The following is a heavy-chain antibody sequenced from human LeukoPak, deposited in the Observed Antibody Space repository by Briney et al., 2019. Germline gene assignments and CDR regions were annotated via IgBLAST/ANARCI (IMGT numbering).Heavy chain of an antibody. Sequence: GGSLRLSCAASGFTFSSYGMHWVRQAPGKGPEWVAVISYDGNYKYYAESVKGRFTVSRDNSKNTVYLQMDSLRAVDTAVYYCAKGVAAGTWGTSFDFWGQGTLVTVSS. J-gene: IGHJ4*02. CDR3: AKGVAAGTWGTSFDF. CDR1: GFTFSSYG. V-gene: IGHV3-30*05. CDR2: ISYDGNYK. D-gene: IGHD6-13*01.